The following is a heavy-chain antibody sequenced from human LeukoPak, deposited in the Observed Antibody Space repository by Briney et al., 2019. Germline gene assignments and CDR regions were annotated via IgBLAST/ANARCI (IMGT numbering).Heavy chain of an antibody. CDR3: ARSMVVSGHDDRDAFDI. J-gene: IGHJ3*02. V-gene: IGHV6-1*01. CDR1: GDSVSSNSVA. CDR2: TYYRSKWYN. D-gene: IGHD5-12*01. Sequence: SQTLSLTCAISGDSVSSNSVAWNWIRQSPSRGLEWLGRTYYRSKWYNDYAVSVKSRITINPDTSKNQFSLQLNSMTPEDTAVYFCARSMVVSGHDDRDAFDIWGQGTMVTVSS.